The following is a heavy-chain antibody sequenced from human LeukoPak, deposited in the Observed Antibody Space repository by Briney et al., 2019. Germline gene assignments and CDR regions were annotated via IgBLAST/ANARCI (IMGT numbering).Heavy chain of an antibody. V-gene: IGHV3-48*01. CDR1: GFTFSSYS. CDR2: ISSSSSTI. D-gene: IGHD5-18*01. Sequence: PGGSLRLSCAASGFTFSSYSMNWVRQAPGKGLEWISYISSSSSTIYYADSVKGRFTISRDNARNSLYLQMNSLRAEDTAVYYCARDLQLWLWGQGTLVTVSS. CDR3: ARDLQLWL. J-gene: IGHJ4*02.